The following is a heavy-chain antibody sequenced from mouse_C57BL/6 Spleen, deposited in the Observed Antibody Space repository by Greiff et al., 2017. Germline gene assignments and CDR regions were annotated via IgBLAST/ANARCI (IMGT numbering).Heavy chain of an antibody. CDR2: IHPNNGGT. Sequence: VQLQQSGPELVKPGASVKMSCKASGYTFTDYHMHWVTQSPGTRLEWIGYIHPNNGGTSYNQKFKGQATLTVNKSSRTAYMELRSLTSEDSAVYYCARWFYGSYAMDYWGQGTSVTVSS. CDR1: GYTFTDYH. CDR3: ARWFYGSYAMDY. D-gene: IGHD1-1*01. J-gene: IGHJ4*01. V-gene: IGHV1-22*01.